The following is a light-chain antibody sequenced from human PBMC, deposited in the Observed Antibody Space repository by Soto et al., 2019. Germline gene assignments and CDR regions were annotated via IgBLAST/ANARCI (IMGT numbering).Light chain of an antibody. V-gene: IGKV3-15*01. CDR3: QQYNNWPLT. Sequence: EIVMTQSPATLSVSPGVRATLSCRASQSVSSNLAWYQQKPGQAPRLLIYGASTRATGIPARFSGSGSGTEFPLTISSLQSEDFAVYYCQQYNNWPLTFGQGTKVEIK. CDR2: GAS. CDR1: QSVSSN. J-gene: IGKJ1*01.